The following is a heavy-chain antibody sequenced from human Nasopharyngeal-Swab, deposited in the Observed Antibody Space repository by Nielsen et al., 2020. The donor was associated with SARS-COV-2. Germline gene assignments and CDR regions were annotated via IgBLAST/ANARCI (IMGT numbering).Heavy chain of an antibody. J-gene: IGHJ4*02. Sequence: GESLKISCAASGFTISSYSMNWVRQAPGKGLEWVSSISSSSSYIYYADSVKGRFTISRDNAKNSLYLQMNSLRAEDTAVYYCARDFPTPPYYDFWSGLQLDYWGQGTLVTVSS. D-gene: IGHD3-3*01. CDR3: ARDFPTPPYYDFWSGLQLDY. CDR2: ISSSSSYI. CDR1: GFTISSYS. V-gene: IGHV3-21*01.